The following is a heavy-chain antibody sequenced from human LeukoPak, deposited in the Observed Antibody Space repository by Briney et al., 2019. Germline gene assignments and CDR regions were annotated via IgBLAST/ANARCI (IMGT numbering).Heavy chain of an antibody. CDR3: ARGKKRYCSSTSCFFFDY. V-gene: IGHV3-30-3*01. CDR2: TSYDGSNK. J-gene: IGHJ4*02. D-gene: IGHD2-2*01. Sequence: GGPLRLSCAASGFTYSSYAMHWVRQAPGKGLEWVAVTSYDGSNKYYADSVKGRFTISRDNSKNTLYLQMNSLRAEDTAVYYCARGKKRYCSSTSCFFFDYWGQGTLVTVSS. CDR1: GFTYSSYA.